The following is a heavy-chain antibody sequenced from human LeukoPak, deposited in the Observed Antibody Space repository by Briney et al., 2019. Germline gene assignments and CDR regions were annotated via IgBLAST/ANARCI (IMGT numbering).Heavy chain of an antibody. V-gene: IGHV3-30*01. CDR3: ARDLPPLDY. CDR2: LSFDATNI. J-gene: IGHJ4*02. Sequence: PGRSLRLSCAASGFTFSTYAMHWVRQAPGKGLEWVALLSFDATNIHYADSVKGRFIISRDNSKNTLYLEMNSLRPEDTAVYYCARDLPPLDYWGRGTLVTVSS. CDR1: GFTFSTYA.